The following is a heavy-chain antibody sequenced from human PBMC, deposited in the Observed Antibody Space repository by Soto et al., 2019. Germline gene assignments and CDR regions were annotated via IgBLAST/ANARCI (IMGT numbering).Heavy chain of an antibody. J-gene: IGHJ4*02. CDR3: AKVLDYGSGSYYDY. V-gene: IGHV3-23*01. CDR2: ISGSGGST. Sequence: GESLKISCAASGFTFSSYAMSWVRQAPGKGLEWVSAISGSGGSTYYADSVKGRFTISRDNSKNTLYLQMNSLRAEDTAVYYCAKVLDYGSGSYYDYWGQGTLVTVSS. D-gene: IGHD3-10*01. CDR1: GFTFSSYA.